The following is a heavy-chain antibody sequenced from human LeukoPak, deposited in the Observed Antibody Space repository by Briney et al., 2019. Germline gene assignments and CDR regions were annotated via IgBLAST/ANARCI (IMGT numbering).Heavy chain of an antibody. D-gene: IGHD3-9*01. CDR2: LIPIFGTA. J-gene: IGHJ4*02. CDR1: GYTFTSYA. CDR3: ARGFRYFDWLLLI. V-gene: IGHV1-69*13. Sequence: ASVKVSCKASGYTFTSYAISWVRQAPGQGLEWMGGLIPIFGTANYAQKFQGRVTITADESTSTAYMELSSLRSEDTAVYYCARGFRYFDWLLLIWGQGTLVTVSS.